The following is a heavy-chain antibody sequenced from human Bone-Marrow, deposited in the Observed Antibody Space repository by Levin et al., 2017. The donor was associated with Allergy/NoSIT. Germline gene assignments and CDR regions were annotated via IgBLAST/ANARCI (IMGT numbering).Heavy chain of an antibody. CDR2: LSWNSASI. Sequence: PGGSLRLSCAASGFTFDDFAMHWVRLVPGQGLEWVSGLSWNSASIGYADSLRGRFTISRDNDKKTLYLDLTRLRPEDTALYFCARSPGDLHFYDSGAYFDLWGQGTLVTVSS. D-gene: IGHD3-22*01. V-gene: IGHV3-9*01. CDR3: ARSPGDLHFYDSGAYFDL. CDR1: GFTFDDFA. J-gene: IGHJ4*02.